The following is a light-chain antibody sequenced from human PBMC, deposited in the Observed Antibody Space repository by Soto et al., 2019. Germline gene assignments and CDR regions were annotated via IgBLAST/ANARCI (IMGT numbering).Light chain of an antibody. V-gene: IGKV1-39*01. Sequence: DIQMTQSPSSLSASVGDRVTITCRASQSISSYLNWYHQKPGKAPKLLIYAASSLQSGVPSRFSGSGSGTDFTITISSLQPEDFATYYCQQSYSTPLTFGPGTKVDIK. CDR1: QSISSY. CDR3: QQSYSTPLT. CDR2: AAS. J-gene: IGKJ3*01.